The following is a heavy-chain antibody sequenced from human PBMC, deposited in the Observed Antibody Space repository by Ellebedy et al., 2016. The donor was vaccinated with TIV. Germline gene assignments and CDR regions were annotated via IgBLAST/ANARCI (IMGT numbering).Heavy chain of an antibody. CDR1: GFSFSDYY. J-gene: IGHJ6*03. CDR3: ARVRQDYHYYYNFYMDV. V-gene: IGHV3-11*01. Sequence: GGSLRLSCAASGFSFSDYYMSWIRQAPGKGLEWVSYISSSGTTMYYPDSVEGRFTISRDNAKNSLYLQMNRLRAEDTAVYYCARVRQDYHYYYNFYMDVWGKGTTVTVSS. CDR2: ISSSGTTM. D-gene: IGHD4-11*01.